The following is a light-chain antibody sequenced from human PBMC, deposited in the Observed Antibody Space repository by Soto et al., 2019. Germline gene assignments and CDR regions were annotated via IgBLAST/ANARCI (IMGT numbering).Light chain of an antibody. CDR3: QQYNTYWT. CDR2: AAS. CDR1: QSISSR. V-gene: IGKV1-5*01. Sequence: DIQMTQSPSTLSASVGDRVTITCRASQSISSRLAWYQQKPGKAPKVLIYAASSLESGVPSRFSGSGSGTKFTFTITSLQPDDFATYYCQQYNTYWTFGQGTKVDIK. J-gene: IGKJ1*01.